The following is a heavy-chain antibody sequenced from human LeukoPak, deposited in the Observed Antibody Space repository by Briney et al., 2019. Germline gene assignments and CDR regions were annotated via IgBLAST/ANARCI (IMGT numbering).Heavy chain of an antibody. CDR2: ISNTGGTT. CDR1: GFRFSDYY. CDR3: ARAIGSAWYVDY. V-gene: IGHV3-11*01. D-gene: IGHD6-19*01. Sequence: GGSLRLSCAASGFRFSDYYMNWIRQAPGKGFEWISYISNTGGTTFYADSVKGRFTISRDHANNSLYLQMDSLRAEDTAIYYCARAIGSAWYVDYWGQGILVTVS. J-gene: IGHJ4*02.